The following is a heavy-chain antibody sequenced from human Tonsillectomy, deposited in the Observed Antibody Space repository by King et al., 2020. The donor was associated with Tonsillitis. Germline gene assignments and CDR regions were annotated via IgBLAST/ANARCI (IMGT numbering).Heavy chain of an antibody. V-gene: IGHV4-59*01. CDR2: IYYSGST. CDR1: GGSISSYY. J-gene: IGHJ6*02. CDR3: ARANYYYYGMDV. Sequence: VQLQESGPGLVKPSETLSLTCTVSGGSISSYYWSWIRQPPANGLEWIGYIYYSGSTTYNPSLKSRVTISVDTSKNQFSLKLSSVTAADTAVYYCARANYYYYGMDVWGQGTTVTVSS.